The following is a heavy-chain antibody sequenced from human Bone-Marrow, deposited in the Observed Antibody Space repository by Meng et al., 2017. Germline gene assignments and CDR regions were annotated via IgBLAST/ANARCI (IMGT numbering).Heavy chain of an antibody. CDR3: AREKDSGYVVY. Sequence: ETLSLTCAASGFTFSSYWMSWVRQAPGKGLEWVANIKQDGSEKYYVDSVKGRFTISRDNAKNSLYLQMNSLRAEDTAVYYCAREKDSGYVVYWGQGTLVTVSS. V-gene: IGHV3-7*01. D-gene: IGHD5-12*01. J-gene: IGHJ4*02. CDR2: IKQDGSEK. CDR1: GFTFSSYW.